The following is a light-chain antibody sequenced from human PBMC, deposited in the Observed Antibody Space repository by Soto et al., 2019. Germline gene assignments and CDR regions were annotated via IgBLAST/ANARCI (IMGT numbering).Light chain of an antibody. CDR2: AVT. J-gene: IGLJ1*01. CDR3: RSYTNINSRACV. V-gene: IGLV2-14*01. CDR1: SGHIGSYNR. Sequence: QSALTEPASLSGTPGQSISIPCTGTSGHIGSYNRVSWYQQHPGKAPILIIYAVTDQPSGDSNCFPVSNSGDTASLTISWLQAADEAEYFCRSYTNINSRACVFGTGTKVTVL.